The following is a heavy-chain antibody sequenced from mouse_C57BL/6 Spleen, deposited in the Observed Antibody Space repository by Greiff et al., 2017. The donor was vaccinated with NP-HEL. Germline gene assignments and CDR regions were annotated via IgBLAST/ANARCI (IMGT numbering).Heavy chain of an antibody. Sequence: EVQVVESGGGLVKPGGSLKLSCAASGFTFSSYTMSWVRQTPEKRLEWVATISGGGGNTYYPDSVKGRFTISRDNAKNTLYLQMSSLRSEDTALYYCTRPHYYGSSYEDYFDYWGQGTTLTVSS. V-gene: IGHV5-9*01. CDR1: GFTFSSYT. CDR2: ISGGGGNT. D-gene: IGHD1-1*01. CDR3: TRPHYYGSSYEDYFDY. J-gene: IGHJ2*01.